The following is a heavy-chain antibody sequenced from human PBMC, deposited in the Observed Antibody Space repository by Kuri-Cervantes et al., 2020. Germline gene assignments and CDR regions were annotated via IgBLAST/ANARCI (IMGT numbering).Heavy chain of an antibody. D-gene: IGHD2-2*01. V-gene: IGHV4-59*13. CDR3: ARSRRMEYQLPFDY. Sequence: SETLSLTCTVSGGSISSYYWSWIRQPPGKGLEWIGYIYYSGSTNYNPSLKSRVTISVDTPKNQFSLKLSSVTAADTAVYYCARSRRMEYQLPFDYWGQGTLVTVSS. J-gene: IGHJ4*02. CDR2: IYYSGST. CDR1: GGSISSYY.